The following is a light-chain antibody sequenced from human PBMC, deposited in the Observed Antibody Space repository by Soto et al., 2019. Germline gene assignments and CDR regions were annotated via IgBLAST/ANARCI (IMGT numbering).Light chain of an antibody. CDR2: LNSDGSQ. J-gene: IGLJ2*01. Sequence: QLVLTQSPSASASLGASVKLTCTLSSGHSNYAIAWHQQQPEKGPRFLMKLNSDGSQSKGDGIPDRFSGSSSRAERYLTISTLQSEDEADYYCQTWVTGIHIFGGGTKLTVL. CDR1: SGHSNYA. CDR3: QTWVTGIHI. V-gene: IGLV4-69*01.